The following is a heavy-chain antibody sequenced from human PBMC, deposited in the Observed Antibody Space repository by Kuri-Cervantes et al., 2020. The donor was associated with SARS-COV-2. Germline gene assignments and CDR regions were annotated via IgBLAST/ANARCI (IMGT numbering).Heavy chain of an antibody. V-gene: IGHV4-39*01. CDR1: GGSIRSGGYY. CDR2: IYYDGRT. Sequence: SETLSLTCTVSGGSIRSGGYYWGWIRQPPGKGLEFIGTIYYDGRTYYNTSLKSRATISVDTSKNQFSLKLSSVTAADTAVYYCARHDYWGQGTLVTVSS. CDR3: ARHDY. J-gene: IGHJ4*02.